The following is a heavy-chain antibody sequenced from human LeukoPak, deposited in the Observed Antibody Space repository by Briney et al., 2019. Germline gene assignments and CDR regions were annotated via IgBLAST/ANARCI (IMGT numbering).Heavy chain of an antibody. CDR1: GFTFSRYS. CDR2: ISTSSSYI. J-gene: IGHJ6*04. V-gene: IGHV3-21*01. D-gene: IGHD3-10*02. Sequence: GGSLRLSCAASGFTFSRYSMNWVRQAPGKGLEWVSSISTSSSYIYYVDSVKGRFTISRDNAKNSLYLQMNSLRAEDTAVYYCAELGITMIGGVWGKGTTVTISS. CDR3: AELGITMIGGV.